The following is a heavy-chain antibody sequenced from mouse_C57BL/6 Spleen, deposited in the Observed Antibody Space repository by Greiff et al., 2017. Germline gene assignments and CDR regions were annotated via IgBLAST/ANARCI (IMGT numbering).Heavy chain of an antibody. D-gene: IGHD2-1*01. Sequence: EVKVVESGGGLVKPGGSLKLSCAASGFTFSSYAMSWVRQTPEKRLEWVATISDGGSYTYYPDNVKGRFTISRDNAKNNLYLQMSHLKSEDTAMYYCARDGGNYVSLYYAMDYWGQGTSVTVSS. CDR2: ISDGGSYT. CDR1: GFTFSSYA. CDR3: ARDGGNYVSLYYAMDY. J-gene: IGHJ4*01. V-gene: IGHV5-4*01.